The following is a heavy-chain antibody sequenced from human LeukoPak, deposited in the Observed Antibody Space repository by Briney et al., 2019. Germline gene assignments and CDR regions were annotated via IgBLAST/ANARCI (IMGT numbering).Heavy chain of an antibody. Sequence: GGSLRLSCAASGFTFSSYSMNWVRQAPGKGLEWVSSISTSSSHIYYGDSVKGRFTISRDNAKNSLYLQMNSLRAEDTAVYYCARFNYGDYEGYYFEYWGQGTLVTVSS. CDR2: ISTSSSHI. J-gene: IGHJ4*02. V-gene: IGHV3-21*01. CDR3: ARFNYGDYEGYYFEY. D-gene: IGHD4-17*01. CDR1: GFTFSSYS.